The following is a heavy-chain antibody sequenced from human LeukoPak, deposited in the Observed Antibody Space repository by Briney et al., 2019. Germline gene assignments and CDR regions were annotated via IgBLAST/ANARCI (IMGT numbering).Heavy chain of an antibody. Sequence: NPEGSLRLSCAASGFTFSSYSMNWVRQAPGKGLEWVSSISSSSSYIYYADSVKGRFTISRDNAKNSLYLQMNSLRSEDVAVYYCARGRWVATNQAYYFDDWGQGTLVTVSS. V-gene: IGHV3-21*01. CDR1: GFTFSSYS. CDR2: ISSSSSYI. CDR3: ARGRWVATNQAYYFDD. D-gene: IGHD5-12*01. J-gene: IGHJ4*02.